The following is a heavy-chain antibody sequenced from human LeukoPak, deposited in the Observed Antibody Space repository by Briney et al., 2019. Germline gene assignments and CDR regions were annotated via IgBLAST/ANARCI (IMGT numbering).Heavy chain of an antibody. CDR1: GGSIGSHY. CDR3: ARDTPYNWFDP. V-gene: IGHV4-59*11. Sequence: PSETLSLTCTVSGGSIGSHYWSWIRQPPGKGLEWIGYIYYSGSTNYNPSLKSRVTISVDPSKNQFSLKLSSVTAADTAVYYCARDTPYNWFDPWGQGTLVTVSS. CDR2: IYYSGST. J-gene: IGHJ5*02.